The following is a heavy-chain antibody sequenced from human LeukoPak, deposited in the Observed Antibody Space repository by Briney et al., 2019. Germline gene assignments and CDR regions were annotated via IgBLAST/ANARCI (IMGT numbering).Heavy chain of an antibody. CDR3: AKNEYNTSPGRYNWFDP. CDR2: IYYSGSI. V-gene: IGHV4-59*01. Sequence: SETLSLTCTVSGGSINSYFWSWIRQPPGKGLEWIGYIYYSGSINYNPSLKSRVTISVDTSKNQFSLKLSSVTAADTAVYYCAKNEYNTSPGRYNWFDPWGQGTLVAVSS. D-gene: IGHD3-10*01. J-gene: IGHJ5*02. CDR1: GGSINSYF.